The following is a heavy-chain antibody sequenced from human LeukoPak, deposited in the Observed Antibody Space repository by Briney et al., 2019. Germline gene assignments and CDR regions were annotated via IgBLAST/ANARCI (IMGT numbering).Heavy chain of an antibody. CDR2: INTNTGNP. D-gene: IGHD5-18*01. V-gene: IGHV7-4-1*01. J-gene: IGHJ5*02. CDR1: GYTFTSYA. CDR3: ARDRTAMVTNWFDP. Sequence: ASVKVSCKASGYTFTSYAMNWVRQAPGQGLEWMGWINTNTGNPTYAQGFTGRFVFSLDTSVSTAYLQICSLKAEDTAVYYCARDRTAMVTNWFDPWGQGTLVTVSS.